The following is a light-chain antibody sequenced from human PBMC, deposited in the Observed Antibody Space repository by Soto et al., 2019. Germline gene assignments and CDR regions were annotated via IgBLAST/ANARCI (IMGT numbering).Light chain of an antibody. Sequence: QSALTQPASVSGSPGQSITISCTGTSSDVGSYNLVSWYQQHPGKAPKLMIYEVTKRPSGVPDRFSGSKSGNTASLTVSGLQAEDEADYYCSSYAGNSDYVFGTGTKVTVL. CDR3: SSYAGNSDYV. CDR1: SSDVGSYNL. V-gene: IGLV2-23*02. J-gene: IGLJ1*01. CDR2: EVT.